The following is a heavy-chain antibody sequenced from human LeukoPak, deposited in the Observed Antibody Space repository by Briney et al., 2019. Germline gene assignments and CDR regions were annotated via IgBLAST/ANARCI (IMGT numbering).Heavy chain of an antibody. CDR1: GFTFSSYG. D-gene: IGHD1-26*01. V-gene: IGHV3-23*01. CDR3: AKGGSGCYYLYYYYMDV. CDR2: ISGSGGST. Sequence: GGSLRLSCAASGFTFSSYGMSWVRQAPGKGLEWVSAISGSGGSTYYADSVKGRFTISRDNSKNTLYLQMNSLRAEATAVYYCAKGGSGCYYLYYYYMDVWGKGTTVTISS. J-gene: IGHJ6*03.